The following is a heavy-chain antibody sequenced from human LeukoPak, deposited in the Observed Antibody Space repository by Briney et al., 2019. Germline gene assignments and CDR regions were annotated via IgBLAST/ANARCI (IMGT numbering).Heavy chain of an antibody. D-gene: IGHD2-2*01. V-gene: IGHV3-30*03. J-gene: IGHJ6*02. CDR1: GFTFSSYG. CDR2: ISYDGSNK. CDR3: ARGRRYCSSTSCYGGYYYYYYGMDV. Sequence: PGGSLRLSCAASGFTFSSYGMHWVRQAPGKGLEWVAVISYDGSNKYYADSVKGRFTISRDNSKNTLYLQMNSLRAEDTAVYYCARGRRYCSSTSCYGGYYYYYYGMDVWGQGTTVTVSS.